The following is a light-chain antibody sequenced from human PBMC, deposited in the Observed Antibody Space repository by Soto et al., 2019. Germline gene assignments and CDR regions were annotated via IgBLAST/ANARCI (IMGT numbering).Light chain of an antibody. J-gene: IGKJ5*01. CDR2: DAS. CDR3: QQYDNLPSIT. V-gene: IGKV1-33*01. CDR1: QDISNY. Sequence: DIQMTQSPSSLSASVGDRVTITCQASQDISNYLNWYQQKPGKAPKLLIYDASNLETGVPSRFSGSDSGTDFTFTISSLQPEDIATYYCQQYDNLPSITFGQGTRL.